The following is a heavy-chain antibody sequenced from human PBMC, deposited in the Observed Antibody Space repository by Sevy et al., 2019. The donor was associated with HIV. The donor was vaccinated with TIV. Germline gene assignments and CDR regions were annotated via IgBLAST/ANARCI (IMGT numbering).Heavy chain of an antibody. J-gene: IGHJ6*02. D-gene: IGHD4-17*01. Sequence: ASVKVSCKASGYTFTGDYLHWVRQAPGQGLEWMGRVYPYSGGTNYAQKFQGRVTMTRDTSISTAYMELNRLRFDDTAVYYCARDHVKDGDLGDYYYFAMDVWGQGTTVTVSS. CDR2: VYPYSGGT. CDR3: ARDHVKDGDLGDYYYFAMDV. CDR1: GYTFTGDY. V-gene: IGHV1-2*06.